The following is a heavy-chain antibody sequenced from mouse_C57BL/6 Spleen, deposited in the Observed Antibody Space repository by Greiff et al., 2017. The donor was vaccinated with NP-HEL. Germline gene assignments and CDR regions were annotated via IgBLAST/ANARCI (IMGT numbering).Heavy chain of an antibody. CDR1: GYAFSSYW. J-gene: IGHJ1*03. CDR3: ARSRDYGSSYGWYFDV. D-gene: IGHD1-1*01. Sequence: VQLQQSGAELVKPGASVKISCKASGYAFSSYWMNWVKQRPGKGLEWIGQIYPGDGDTNYNGKFKGKATLTADKSSSTAYMQLSSLTSEDSAVYFCARSRDYGSSYGWYFDVWGTGTTVTVSS. V-gene: IGHV1-80*01. CDR2: IYPGDGDT.